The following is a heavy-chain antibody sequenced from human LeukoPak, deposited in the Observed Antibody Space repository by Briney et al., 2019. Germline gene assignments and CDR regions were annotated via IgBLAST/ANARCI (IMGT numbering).Heavy chain of an antibody. CDR2: IYPGDSDT. V-gene: IGHV5-51*01. CDR1: GYSFTSYW. D-gene: IGHD2-15*01. CDR3: ARLSGRVVCSAGSCYIDS. J-gene: IGHJ4*02. Sequence: GESLKISCKGSGYSFTSYWIGWVRQVPGKGLEWMGIIYPGDSDTRYSPSFQGQVTISADKSISTAYLQWSSLKASDTAMYYCARLSGRVVCSAGSCYIDSWGQGTLVTVSS.